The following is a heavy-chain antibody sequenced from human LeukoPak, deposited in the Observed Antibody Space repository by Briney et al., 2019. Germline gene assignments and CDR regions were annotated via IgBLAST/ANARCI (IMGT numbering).Heavy chain of an antibody. D-gene: IGHD3-16*01. CDR1: GFTFSSYW. CDR3: ARDAWGDYYYGMDV. J-gene: IGHJ6*02. CDR2: IKQDGSEK. V-gene: IGHV3-7*01. Sequence: PGGSLRLSCAASGFTFSSYWMSCVREAPGKGLEWVANIKQDGSEKYYVDSVKGRFTISRDNAKNSLYLQMNSLRAEDTAVYYCARDAWGDYYYGMDVWGQGTTVTVSS.